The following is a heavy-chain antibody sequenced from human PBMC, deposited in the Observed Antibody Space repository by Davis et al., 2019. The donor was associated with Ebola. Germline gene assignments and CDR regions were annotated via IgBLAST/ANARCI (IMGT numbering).Heavy chain of an antibody. V-gene: IGHV3-66*01. CDR1: VITLSSYL. CDR2: LYSSGST. J-gene: IGHJ3*02. CDR3: ARDGYYYDSSSYYYIGAFDI. D-gene: IGHD3-22*01. Sequence: GEFLKTPRTDPVITLSSYLMTWVRQAPGEGLEWVSLLYSSGSTFYADSVKGRFIIPRDNAKNSLYLQMNSLRDEDTAVYYCARDGYYYDSSSYYYIGAFDIWGQGTMVTVSS.